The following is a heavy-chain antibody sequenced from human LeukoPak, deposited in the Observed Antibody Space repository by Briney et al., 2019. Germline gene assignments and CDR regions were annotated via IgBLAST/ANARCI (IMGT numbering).Heavy chain of an antibody. D-gene: IGHD5-18*01. V-gene: IGHV4-39*07. CDR1: GGSISSRSYY. Sequence: SETLSLTCTVSGGSISSRSYYWGWIRQPPGKGLEWIGSIYYSGSTYYNPSLKSRVTISVDTSKNQFSLKLSSVTAADTAVYYCARVWRYSYGNFDYWGQGTLVTVSS. J-gene: IGHJ4*02. CDR3: ARVWRYSYGNFDY. CDR2: IYYSGST.